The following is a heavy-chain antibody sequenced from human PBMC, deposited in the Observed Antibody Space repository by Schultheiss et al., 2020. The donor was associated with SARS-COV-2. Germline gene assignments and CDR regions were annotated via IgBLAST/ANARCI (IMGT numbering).Heavy chain of an antibody. V-gene: IGHV1-3*02. D-gene: IGHD6-19*01. CDR1: GYTFTSYA. J-gene: IGHJ6*02. CDR3: ARDLVVAVAGTDYYGMDV. CDR2: SNAGNGNT. Sequence: ASVKVSCKASGYTFTSYAMHWVRQAPGQRLEWMGWSNAGNGNTKYSQEFQGRVTITRDTSASTAYMELSSLRSEDMAVYYCARDLVVAVAGTDYYGMDVWGQGTTVSVSS.